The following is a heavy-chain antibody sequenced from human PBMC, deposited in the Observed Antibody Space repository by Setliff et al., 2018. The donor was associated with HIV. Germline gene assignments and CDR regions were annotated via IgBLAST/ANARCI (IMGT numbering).Heavy chain of an antibody. CDR3: ARGKRWPQPYYLDY. J-gene: IGHJ4*02. D-gene: IGHD1-1*01. V-gene: IGHV1-18*01. CDR2: ISGYSGNT. CDR1: GYDFSSYG. Sequence: ASVKVSCKASGYDFSSYGITWVRQAPGQGLEGMGWISGYSGNTNYAQKGQVRVTMTTDTSTSTAYMELRSLRFDDTAVYYCARGKRWPQPYYLDYWGQGTLVTVSS.